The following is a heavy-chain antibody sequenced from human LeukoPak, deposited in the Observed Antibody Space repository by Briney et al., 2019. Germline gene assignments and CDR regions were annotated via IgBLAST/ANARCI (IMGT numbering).Heavy chain of an antibody. J-gene: IGHJ4*02. Sequence: PGGSLRLSCAASGFTFSSYYMNWVRQAPGKGLEWVSSISSSSSNIYYADSVKGRFTISRDNAKNSLYLQMNSLRAEDTAVYYCAREGAAAGSGYYFDYWGQGTLVAVSS. V-gene: IGHV3-21*01. CDR1: GFTFSSYY. D-gene: IGHD6-13*01. CDR3: AREGAAAGSGYYFDY. CDR2: ISSSSSNI.